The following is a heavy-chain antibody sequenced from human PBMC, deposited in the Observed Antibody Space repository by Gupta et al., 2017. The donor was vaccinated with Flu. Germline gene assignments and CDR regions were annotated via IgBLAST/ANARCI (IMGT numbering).Heavy chain of an antibody. CDR3: ARRLSYRDCTSAGCDLYYYMDV. CDR2: VQSSGNT. V-gene: IGHV4-59*08. D-gene: IGHD2-21*02. J-gene: IGHJ6*03. Sequence: IRQAPGKGLEWIGYVQSSGNTNYNPSLQSRVTIAADTSKNQFSLNLRSVTAADTAVYYCARRLSYRDCTSAGCDLYYYMDVWGKGTTVIVSS.